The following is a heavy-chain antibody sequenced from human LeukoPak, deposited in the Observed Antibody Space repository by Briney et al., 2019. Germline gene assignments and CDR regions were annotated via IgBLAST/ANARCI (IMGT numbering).Heavy chain of an antibody. V-gene: IGHV3-23*01. J-gene: IGHJ4*02. CDR1: GFTFSSYA. CDR3: AKDQGYSGYDPLDY. Sequence: GGSLRLSCAASGFTFSSYAMSWVRQAPGKGLEWVSAVSGSGGRTYYADSVKGRFTISRDNSKNTLYLQMNSLRAEDTAVYYCAKDQGYSGYDPLDYWGQGTLVTVSS. D-gene: IGHD5-12*01. CDR2: VSGSGGRT.